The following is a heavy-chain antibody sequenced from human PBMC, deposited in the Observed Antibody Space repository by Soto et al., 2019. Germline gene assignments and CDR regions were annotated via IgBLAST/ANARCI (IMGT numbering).Heavy chain of an antibody. D-gene: IGHD2-15*01. V-gene: IGHV4-4*02. J-gene: IGHJ6*03. Sequence: SETLSLTCAVSSGSISSSNWWSWVRQPPGKGLEWIGEIYHSGSTNYNPSLKSRVTISVDKSKNQFSLKLSSVTAADTAVYYCARASVVVVAATTFPDYYYYMDVWGKGTTVTVSS. CDR2: IYHSGST. CDR3: ARASVVVVAATTFPDYYYYMDV. CDR1: SGSISSSNW.